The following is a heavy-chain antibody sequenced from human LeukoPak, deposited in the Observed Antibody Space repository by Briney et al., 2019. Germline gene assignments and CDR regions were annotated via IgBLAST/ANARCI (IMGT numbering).Heavy chain of an antibody. CDR2: ISRGGSSI. J-gene: IGHJ5*02. CDR1: GFTFNDYY. D-gene: IGHD3-10*01. V-gene: IGHV3-11*01. Sequence: GGSLGLSCAASGFTFNDYYMSWIRQAPGKGLEWVSYISRGGSSIYYADSVKGRFTMSRDNTRNSLYLQMNSLRVEDTAVYYCARDHYGSGSYCWFDPWGQGTLVTVSS. CDR3: ARDHYGSGSYCWFDP.